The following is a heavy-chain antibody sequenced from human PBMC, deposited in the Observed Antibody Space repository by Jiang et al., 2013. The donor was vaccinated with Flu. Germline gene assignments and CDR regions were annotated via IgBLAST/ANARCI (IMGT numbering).Heavy chain of an antibody. CDR1: GDTSDNYV. CDR2: IIPIFGATA. Sequence: ESGAAVKKPGSSVKVSCKASGDTSDNYVITWVRQAPGQGLEWMGGIIPIFGATASYAQKFQDRATITADESTSTVYMELRRLRYDDTALYYCARVRPSDYIYRGGPTVSTIGGFFDYWGQGTLVTVSS. D-gene: IGHD5/OR15-5a*01. J-gene: IGHJ4*02. V-gene: IGHV1-69*01. CDR3: ARVRPSDYIYRGGPTVSTIGGFFDY.